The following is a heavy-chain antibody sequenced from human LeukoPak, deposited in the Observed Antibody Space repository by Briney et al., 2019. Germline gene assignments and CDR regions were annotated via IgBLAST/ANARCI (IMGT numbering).Heavy chain of an antibody. Sequence: SETLSLTCTVSGGSISNYYWTWIRQPPGKGLEWIGYIYYSGSTKYSPSLESRVTISGDTSKNKFSLKLSSVTAADTAVYYCARMFDSVGYYYPFDYWGQGTLVTVSS. J-gene: IGHJ4*02. V-gene: IGHV4-59*08. CDR3: ARMFDSVGYYYPFDY. CDR2: IYYSGST. CDR1: GGSISNYY. D-gene: IGHD3-22*01.